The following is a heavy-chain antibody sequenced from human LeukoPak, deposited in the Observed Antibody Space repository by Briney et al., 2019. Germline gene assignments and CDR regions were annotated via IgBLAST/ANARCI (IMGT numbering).Heavy chain of an antibody. CDR1: GGSINSYY. Sequence: SDTLSLTCTVSGGSINSYYWSWIRQPPGKGLEWIGYIYYTGSTHYNPSLKSRVTISIDTSKNQFSLNLRSVTAADTAVYYCANSSRPHWLDPWGQGTVVTVSS. D-gene: IGHD6-13*01. V-gene: IGHV4-59*07. CDR2: IYYTGST. J-gene: IGHJ5*02. CDR3: ANSSRPHWLDP.